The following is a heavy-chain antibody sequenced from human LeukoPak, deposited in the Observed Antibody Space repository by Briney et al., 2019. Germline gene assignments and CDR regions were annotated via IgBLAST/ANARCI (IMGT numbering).Heavy chain of an antibody. CDR1: GFTYSSYG. CDR2: IWYDGSNK. Sequence: PGGSLRLSCAASGFTYSSYGMHWVRQAPGKGQEWVAVIWYDGSNKYYADSVKGRFTISRDNSKNTLYLQMNSLRAEDTAVYYCARDGFDILTGYHPWYYGMDVWGKGTTVTVSS. D-gene: IGHD3-9*01. V-gene: IGHV3-33*01. CDR3: ARDGFDILTGYHPWYYGMDV. J-gene: IGHJ6*04.